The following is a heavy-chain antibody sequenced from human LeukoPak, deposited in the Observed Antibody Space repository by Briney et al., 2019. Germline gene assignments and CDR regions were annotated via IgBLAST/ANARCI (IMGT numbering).Heavy chain of an antibody. Sequence: SETLSLTCTVSGGSISSNNYYWGWIRQPPGKGLERIGSIYYSGTTYYNPSLKSRVTISVDTSRNQFSLQLSSVTAADTAVYYCARHASLSSGLDYWGQGTLVTVSS. V-gene: IGHV4-39*01. CDR1: GGSISSNNYY. D-gene: IGHD6-25*01. CDR2: IYYSGTT. CDR3: ARHASLSSGLDY. J-gene: IGHJ4*02.